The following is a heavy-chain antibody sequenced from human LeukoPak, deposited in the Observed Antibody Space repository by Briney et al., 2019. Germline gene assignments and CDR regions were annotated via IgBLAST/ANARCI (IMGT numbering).Heavy chain of an antibody. J-gene: IGHJ4*02. Sequence: SETLSLTCTVSGGSISSGSYYWSWIRQPAGKGLEWIGRIYTSGSTNYNPSLKSRVTISVDTSKNQFSLKLSSVTAADTAVYYCARVSGGYYGSGSPPHSDYWGQGTLVTVSS. CDR2: IYTSGST. CDR3: ARVSGGYYGSGSPPHSDY. CDR1: GGSISSGSYY. D-gene: IGHD3-10*01. V-gene: IGHV4-61*02.